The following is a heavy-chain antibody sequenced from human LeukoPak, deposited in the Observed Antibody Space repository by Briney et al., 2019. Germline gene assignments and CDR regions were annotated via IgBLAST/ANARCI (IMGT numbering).Heavy chain of an antibody. Sequence: GGSLRLSCAASGFTFSSYGMHWVRQAPGKGLEWVAFIRYDGSNKYYADSVKGRFTISRDNSKNTLYLQMNSLRAEDTAVYYCAKGYSSSGRAFDIWGQGTMVTVSS. CDR3: AKGYSSSGRAFDI. V-gene: IGHV3-30*02. D-gene: IGHD6-13*01. J-gene: IGHJ3*02. CDR1: GFTFSSYG. CDR2: IRYDGSNK.